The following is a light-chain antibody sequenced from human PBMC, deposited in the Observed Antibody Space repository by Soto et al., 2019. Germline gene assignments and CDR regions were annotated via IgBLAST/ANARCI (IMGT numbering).Light chain of an antibody. CDR1: SFNIGNNY. CDR3: GTWDFGLSTVV. V-gene: IGLV1-51*01. CDR2: DNN. Sequence: QSVLTQPPSVSATPGQKVTISCSGSSFNIGNNYVSWYQQLPGTAPKLLIYDNNKRPSGIPDRFSGSKSVTSATLDITGLQTGDEADYYRGTWDFGLSTVVFGGGTKLTVL. J-gene: IGLJ2*01.